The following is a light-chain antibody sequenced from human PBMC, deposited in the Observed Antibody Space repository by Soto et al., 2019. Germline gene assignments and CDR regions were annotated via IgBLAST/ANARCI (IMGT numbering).Light chain of an antibody. CDR2: VDD. V-gene: IGLV1-47*02. CDR1: NSNIGNND. CDR3: AAWDDSLSAFV. Sequence: QLVLTQPPSASGTPGQRVTISCSGSNSNIGNNDVYWYRHLPGTAPSLLIYVDDQRPSGVPDRFSGSKSGTSASLAISGLRSDDEADYYCAAWDDSLSAFVFATGTKLTVL. J-gene: IGLJ1*01.